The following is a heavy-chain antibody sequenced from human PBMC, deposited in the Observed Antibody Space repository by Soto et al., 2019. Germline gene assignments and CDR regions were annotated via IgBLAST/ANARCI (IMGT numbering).Heavy chain of an antibody. J-gene: IGHJ2*01. CDR1: GFSLSTSGVG. V-gene: IGHV2-5*01. Sequence: QITLKESGPTLVKPTQTLTLTCTFSGFSLSTSGVGVGWIRQPPGKALEWLALIYWYDDKRYSPSLKSRLTITKDTSKIQVVLTVTNIAPVDTATYYCAHSPREYRGYGNNYWYFDLWGRGTLVTVSS. CDR2: IYWYDDK. D-gene: IGHD5-12*01. CDR3: AHSPREYRGYGNNYWYFDL.